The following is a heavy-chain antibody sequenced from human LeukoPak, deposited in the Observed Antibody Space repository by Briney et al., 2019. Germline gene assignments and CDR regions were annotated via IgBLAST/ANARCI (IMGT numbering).Heavy chain of an antibody. CDR2: ISGSGGST. V-gene: IGHV3-23*01. CDR3: AKDKNDFWSGAMDV. D-gene: IGHD3-3*01. CDR1: GFTFSSSA. J-gene: IGHJ6*02. Sequence: PGGSLRLSCAASGFTFSSSAMSWVRQAPGKGLEWVSVISGSGGSTNYADSVKGRFTISSDNSKNTLYLQMNSLRAEDTAVYYCAKDKNDFWSGAMDVWGQGTTVTVSS.